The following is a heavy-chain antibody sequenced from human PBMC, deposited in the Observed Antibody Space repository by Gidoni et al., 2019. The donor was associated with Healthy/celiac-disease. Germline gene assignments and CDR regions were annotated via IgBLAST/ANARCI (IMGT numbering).Heavy chain of an antibody. CDR1: GGTFSSYA. V-gene: IGHV1-69*01. D-gene: IGHD3-22*01. J-gene: IGHJ5*02. CDR2: IIPIFGTA. Sequence: QVQLVQSGAEVKKPGSSVKVSCTASGGTFSSYAISWVRQAPGQGLEWMGGIIPIFGTANYAQKFQGRVTITADESTSTAYMELSSLRSEDTAVYYCARTGDYYDSSGYYLRWFDPWGQGTLVTVSS. CDR3: ARTGDYYDSSGYYLRWFDP.